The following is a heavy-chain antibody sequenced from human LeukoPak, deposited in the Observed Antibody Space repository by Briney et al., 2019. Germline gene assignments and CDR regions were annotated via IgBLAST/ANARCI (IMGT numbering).Heavy chain of an antibody. J-gene: IGHJ4*02. CDR3: SRGRVTTDY. Sequence: GGSLRLSCTASGFTFGDYAMSWFRQAPGKGLEGVGLIRSKAYGSTTDYAASVKGRFTISTDDPKSIAYLQMNSLKTEDTAVFYCSRGRVTTDYWGQGTLVTVSS. V-gene: IGHV3-49*03. D-gene: IGHD4-17*01. CDR1: GFTFGDYA. CDR2: IRSKAYGSTT.